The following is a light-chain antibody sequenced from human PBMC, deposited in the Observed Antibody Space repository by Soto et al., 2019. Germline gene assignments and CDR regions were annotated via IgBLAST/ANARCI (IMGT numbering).Light chain of an antibody. Sequence: EIVLTQSPATLSLSPGERATLSFRASQSVSSYLAWYQQKPGQAPRLLIYDASNRATGIPARFSGSGSGTDFTLTISSLEPEDFAVYDGQQRSNWPPTFGQGTKLEIK. CDR1: QSVSSY. CDR2: DAS. CDR3: QQRSNWPPT. V-gene: IGKV3-11*01. J-gene: IGKJ2*01.